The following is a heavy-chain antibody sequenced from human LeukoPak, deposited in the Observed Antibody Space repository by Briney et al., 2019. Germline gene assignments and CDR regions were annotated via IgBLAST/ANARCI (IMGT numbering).Heavy chain of an antibody. CDR2: ISYDGSNK. Sequence: GGSLRLSCAAAGFSFSSLHMSWVRQAPGKGLEWVAVISYDGSNKYYADSVKGRFTISRDNSKNTLYLQMNSLRAEDTAVYYCAKDHIRGYSGYAMGVDYWGQGTLVTVSS. J-gene: IGHJ4*02. V-gene: IGHV3-30*18. D-gene: IGHD5-12*01. CDR3: AKDHIRGYSGYAMGVDY. CDR1: GFSFSSLH.